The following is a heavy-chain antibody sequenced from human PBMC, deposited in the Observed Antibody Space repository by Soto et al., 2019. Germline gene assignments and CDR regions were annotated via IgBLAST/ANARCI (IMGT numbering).Heavy chain of an antibody. V-gene: IGHV3-23*01. Sequence: EVQLLESGGDLVQPGGSLRLSCAASGFTFTNYAMSWVRQAPGSGLEWVSGISGSGGSTVYTNSVKGRFTISGDHFRNTLYLQMNSLRVEDAAVYYCAKGVDSSKWHPGYFAYWGQGTLVTVSS. CDR1: GFTFTNYA. CDR2: ISGSGGST. CDR3: AKGVDSSKWHPGYFAY. J-gene: IGHJ4*02. D-gene: IGHD6-13*01.